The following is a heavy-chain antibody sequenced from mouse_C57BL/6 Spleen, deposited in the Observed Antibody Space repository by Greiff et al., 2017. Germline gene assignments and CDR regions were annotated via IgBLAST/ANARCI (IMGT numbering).Heavy chain of an antibody. CDR3: ARDVYYYGSRGDWYAMDY. Sequence: VQLQQSGPELVKPGASVKISCKASGYAFSSSWMNWVKQRPGKGLEWIGRIYPGDGDTNYNGKFKGKATLTADKSSRTAYMHLSSLTSEDSAVYFCARDVYYYGSRGDWYAMDYWGQGTSVTVSS. CDR1: GYAFSSSW. D-gene: IGHD1-1*01. CDR2: IYPGDGDT. J-gene: IGHJ4*01. V-gene: IGHV1-82*01.